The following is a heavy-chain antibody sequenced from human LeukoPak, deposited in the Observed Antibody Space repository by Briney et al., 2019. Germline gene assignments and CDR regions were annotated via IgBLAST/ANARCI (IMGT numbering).Heavy chain of an antibody. CDR1: GFTFSRYD. CDR3: ARGGETGFDH. Sequence: GGALRLSCAASGFTFSRYDMHWVRHAPGKGLEWVSAIAAAGDTFYVGSVKGRFTISRENAKSSLYLQMNSLRAGDTAVYHCARGGETGFDHWGQGTLVTVSS. CDR2: IAAAGDT. V-gene: IGHV3-13*01. D-gene: IGHD3-10*01. J-gene: IGHJ4*02.